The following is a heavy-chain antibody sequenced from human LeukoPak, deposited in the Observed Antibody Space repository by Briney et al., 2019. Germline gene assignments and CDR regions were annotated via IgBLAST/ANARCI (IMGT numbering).Heavy chain of an antibody. V-gene: IGHV1-18*01. J-gene: IGHJ5*02. CDR3: ARKVPNDSSGYYYRGQFDP. CDR2: ISAYNGNT. CDR1: GYTFTSYG. Sequence: ASVKVSCKASGYTFTSYGISWVRQAPGQGLEWRGWISAYNGNTNYAQKLQGRVTMTTDTSTSTAYMELRSLRSEDTAVYYCARKVPNDSSGYYYRGQFDPWGQGTLVTVSS. D-gene: IGHD3-22*01.